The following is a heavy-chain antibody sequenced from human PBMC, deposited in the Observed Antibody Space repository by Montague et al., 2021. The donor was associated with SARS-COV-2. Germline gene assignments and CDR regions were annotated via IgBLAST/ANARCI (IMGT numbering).Heavy chain of an antibody. CDR2: ISYDGSNK. CDR1: GFTFSSYA. J-gene: IGHJ4*02. CDR3: AREGLGNYYDSSGYYPFDY. Sequence: SLRLSCAASGFTFSSYAMHWVRQAPGKGLEWVAVISYDGSNKYYVDSVKGRFTISRDNSKNTLYLQMNSLRAEDTAVYYCAREGLGNYYDSSGYYPFDYGGQGTLVPFSS. V-gene: IGHV3-30*04. D-gene: IGHD3-22*01.